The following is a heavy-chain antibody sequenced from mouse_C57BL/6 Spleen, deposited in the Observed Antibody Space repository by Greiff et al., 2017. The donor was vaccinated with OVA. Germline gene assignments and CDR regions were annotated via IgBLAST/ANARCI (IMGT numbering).Heavy chain of an antibody. CDR2: IDPSDSYT. V-gene: IGHV1-59*01. CDR1: GYTFTSYW. D-gene: IGHD4-1*01. Sequence: QVQLQQPGAELVRPGTSVKLSCKASGYTFTSYWMHWVKQRPGQGLEWIGVIDPSDSYTNYNQKFKGKATLTVDTSSSTAYMQLSSLTSEDSAVYDCARSGNWDRYFDYWGQGTTLTVSS. J-gene: IGHJ2*01. CDR3: ARSGNWDRYFDY.